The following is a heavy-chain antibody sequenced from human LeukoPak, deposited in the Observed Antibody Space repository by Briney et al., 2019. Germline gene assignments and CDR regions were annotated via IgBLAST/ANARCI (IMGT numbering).Heavy chain of an antibody. D-gene: IGHD2-21*02. CDR1: GSTFSSYA. V-gene: IGHV3-30-3*01. J-gene: IGHJ4*02. Sequence: GSLRLSCAASGSTFSSYAMHWVRQAPGKGLEWVAVISYDGSNKYYADSVKGRFTISRDNSKNTLYLQMNSLRAEDTAVYYCASWDIVVVTATYYFDYWGQGTLVTVSS. CDR2: ISYDGSNK. CDR3: ASWDIVVVTATYYFDY.